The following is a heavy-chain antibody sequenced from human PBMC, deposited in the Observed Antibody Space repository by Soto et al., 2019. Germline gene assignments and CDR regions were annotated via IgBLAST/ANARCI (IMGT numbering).Heavy chain of an antibody. CDR2: ISGSGGST. V-gene: IGHV3-23*01. Sequence: EVQLLESGGGLVQPGGSLRLSCAASGFTFSSYAMSWVRQAPGKGLEWVSAISGSGGSTYYADSVKGRFTISRDNSKNTLYLQMNILRAEDTAVYYCAKAGPVGGSSSLLGYFDLWGRGTLVTVSS. J-gene: IGHJ2*01. CDR3: AKAGPVGGSSSLLGYFDL. D-gene: IGHD6-6*01. CDR1: GFTFSSYA.